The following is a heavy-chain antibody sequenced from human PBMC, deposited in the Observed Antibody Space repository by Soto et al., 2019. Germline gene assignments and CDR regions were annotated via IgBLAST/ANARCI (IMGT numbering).Heavy chain of an antibody. V-gene: IGHV4-39*01. Sequence: QLQLQESGPGLVKPSETLSLTCTVSGGSLSSGSYYWVWIRQPPGKGLQWIGSIYYSGNTYYNPSLKSRVTMSVDTSKNQFSLKLNSVTAADTAVYYCARGSRHFDYWGQGTLATVSS. D-gene: IGHD3-10*01. CDR3: ARGSRHFDY. CDR2: IYYSGNT. CDR1: GGSLSSGSYY. J-gene: IGHJ4*02.